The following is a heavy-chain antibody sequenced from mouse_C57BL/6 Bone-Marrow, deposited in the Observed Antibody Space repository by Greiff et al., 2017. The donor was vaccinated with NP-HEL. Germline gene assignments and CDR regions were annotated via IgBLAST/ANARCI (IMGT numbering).Heavy chain of an antibody. V-gene: IGHV1-64*01. CDR1: GYTFTSYW. D-gene: IGHD1-1*01. CDR3: ASPYYYGSSYGY. Sequence: VKLQQPGAELVKPGASVKLSCKASGYTFTSYWMHWVKQRPGQGLEWIGMIHPNSGSTNYNEKFKSKATLTVDKSSSTAYMQLSSLTSEDSAVYYCASPYYYGSSYGYWGQGTTLTVSS. J-gene: IGHJ2*01. CDR2: IHPNSGST.